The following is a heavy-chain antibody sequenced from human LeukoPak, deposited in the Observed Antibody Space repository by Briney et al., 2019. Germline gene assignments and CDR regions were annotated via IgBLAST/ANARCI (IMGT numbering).Heavy chain of an antibody. CDR3: AKINQYYDFWSGYYLDY. V-gene: IGHV5-51*01. Sequence: GESLKISCKGSGYSFTSYWIGWVRQMPGKGLEWMGIIYPGDSDTRYSPSFQGQVTISADKSISTAYLQWSGLKASDTAMYYCAKINQYYDFWSGYYLDYWGQGTLVTVSS. CDR2: IYPGDSDT. D-gene: IGHD3-3*01. CDR1: GYSFTSYW. J-gene: IGHJ4*02.